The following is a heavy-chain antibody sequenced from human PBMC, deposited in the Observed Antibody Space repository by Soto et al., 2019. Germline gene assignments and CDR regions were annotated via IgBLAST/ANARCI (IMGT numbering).Heavy chain of an antibody. CDR3: ARDRDYYDSSGPTPVVYYYGMDV. Sequence: GGSLRLSCAASGFTFSSYDMHWVRQATGKGLEWVSAIGTAGDTYYPGSVKGRFTISRENAKNSLYLQMNSLRAEDTAVYYCARDRDYYDSSGPTPVVYYYGMDVWGQGTTVTVSS. J-gene: IGHJ6*02. V-gene: IGHV3-13*01. CDR1: GFTFSSYD. CDR2: IGTAGDT. D-gene: IGHD3-22*01.